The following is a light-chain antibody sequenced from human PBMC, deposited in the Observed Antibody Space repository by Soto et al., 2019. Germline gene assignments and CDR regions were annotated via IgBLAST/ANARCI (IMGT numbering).Light chain of an antibody. Sequence: QSVLTQPASVSGSPGQSITISCTGTSSDVGGYNYVSWYQQHPGKAPKVMIYDVTKRPSGISNRFSGSKSGNTAALTISGLQVEDEADYYCSSYTSGSTRVVFGGGT. V-gene: IGLV2-14*03. CDR3: SSYTSGSTRVV. CDR2: DVT. J-gene: IGLJ2*01. CDR1: SSDVGGYNY.